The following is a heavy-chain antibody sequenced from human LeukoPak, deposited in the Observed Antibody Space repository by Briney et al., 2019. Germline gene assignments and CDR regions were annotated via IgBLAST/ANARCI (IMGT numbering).Heavy chain of an antibody. CDR2: ISSNGGRT. CDR1: GFTFSSYA. J-gene: IGHJ5*02. CDR3: ARGLARYSLLGRFDP. D-gene: IGHD6-13*01. Sequence: PGGSLRLSCVASGFTFSSYAMHWVRQAPGKGLEYVSGISSNGGRTYYANSVKGRFTISRDNSKNTLYLQMNSLRAEDTAVYYCARGLARYSLLGRFDPWGQGTLVTVSS. V-gene: IGHV3-64*01.